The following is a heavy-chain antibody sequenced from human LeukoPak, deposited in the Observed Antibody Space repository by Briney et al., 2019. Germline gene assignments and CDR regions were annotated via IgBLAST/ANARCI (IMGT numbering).Heavy chain of an antibody. CDR2: IRSKAYGGTT. D-gene: IGHD1-7*01. CDR1: GFTFGDYA. Sequence: GGSLSLSCTASGFTFGDYAMSWFRQAPGKGLEWVGFIRSKAYGGTTEYAASVKGRFTISRDDSKSIAYLQMNSLKTEDTAVYYCTRTTPGTIAAFDYWGQGTLVTVSS. J-gene: IGHJ4*02. CDR3: TRTTPGTIAAFDY. V-gene: IGHV3-49*03.